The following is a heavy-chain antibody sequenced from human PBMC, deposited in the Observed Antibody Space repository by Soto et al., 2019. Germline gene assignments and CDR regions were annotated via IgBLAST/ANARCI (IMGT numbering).Heavy chain of an antibody. CDR3: ARHDNMTLGSQYLDS. D-gene: IGHD1-1*01. CDR1: GGSISSGGYS. Sequence: SETLPHTCAVSGGSISSGGYSRSWIRQPPGKGLEWIGYIYHSGSTYYNPSLKSRVTISVDRSKNQFSLKLSSVTAADTAVYYCARHDNMTLGSQYLDSWGPGTLVTVS. V-gene: IGHV4-30-2*01. CDR2: IYHSGST. J-gene: IGHJ4*02.